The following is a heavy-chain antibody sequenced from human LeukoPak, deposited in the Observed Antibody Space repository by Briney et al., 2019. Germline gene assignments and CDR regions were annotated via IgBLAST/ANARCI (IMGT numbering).Heavy chain of an antibody. Sequence: AGGSLRLSCAGSGFRFVDYNLNWVRQAPGKGLEWISYISSHGTTFYADSVKGRFTISRDNAKNSLYLQMNSLRAEDTAVYYCASLVLRYFDRLGDDYWGQGTLVTVSS. J-gene: IGHJ4*02. CDR3: ASLVLRYFDRLGDDY. CDR2: ISSHGTT. CDR1: GFRFVDYN. D-gene: IGHD3-9*01. V-gene: IGHV3-69-1*01.